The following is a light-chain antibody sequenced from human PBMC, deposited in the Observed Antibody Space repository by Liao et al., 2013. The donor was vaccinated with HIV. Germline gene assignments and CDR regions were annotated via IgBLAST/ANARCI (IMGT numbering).Light chain of an antibody. CDR1: NIGNKG. CDR2: QDS. J-gene: IGLJ2*01. Sequence: SYVLTQPPSVSVAPGETAKITCGGDNIGNKGVHWYQQKPGQSPVLVIYQDSKRPSGIPERFSGSNSGNTATLTISGTQAMDEADYYCQAWDSSTVVFGGGTKLTVL. V-gene: IGLV3-1*01. CDR3: QAWDSSTVV.